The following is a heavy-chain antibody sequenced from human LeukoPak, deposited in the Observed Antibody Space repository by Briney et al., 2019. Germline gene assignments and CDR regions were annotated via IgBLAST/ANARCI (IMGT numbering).Heavy chain of an antibody. D-gene: IGHD2-21*02. CDR2: ISAYNGNT. J-gene: IGHJ4*02. V-gene: IGHV1-18*01. CDR1: GYTFTSYG. CDR3: ARDWWDIVVVTAHPQKRFDY. Sequence: ASVKVSCKASGYTFTSYGISWVRQAPGQGLEWMGWISAYNGNTNYAQKLQGRVTLTTDTSTSTAYMELRSLRSDDTAVYYCARDWWDIVVVTAHPQKRFDYWGPGTLVTVSS.